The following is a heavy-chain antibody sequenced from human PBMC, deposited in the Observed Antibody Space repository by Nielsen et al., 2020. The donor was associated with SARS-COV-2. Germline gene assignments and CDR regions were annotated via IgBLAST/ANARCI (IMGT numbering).Heavy chain of an antibody. Sequence: SGPTLVKPTQTLTLTCTFSGFSFNTSEVGVGWIRQPPAKALEWLALIYWDDDKRYKRYSPSLKSRLTITKDTSKNQVVLTMSNMDPVDTATYYCTHGTTMTTWAFDYWGQGTLVTVSS. V-gene: IGHV2-5*02. D-gene: IGHD4-17*01. CDR2: IYWDDDKRYK. J-gene: IGHJ4*02. CDR1: GFSFNTSEVG. CDR3: THGTTMTTWAFDY.